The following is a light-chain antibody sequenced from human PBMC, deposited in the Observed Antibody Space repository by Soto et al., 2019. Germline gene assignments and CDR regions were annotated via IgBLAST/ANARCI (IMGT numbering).Light chain of an antibody. CDR1: SSDVGAYDY. CDR2: DVK. Sequence: QSVLTQPASVSGSPGQSIAISCTGTSSDVGAYDYVSWYQQHPGKAPKLMIYDVKYRPSEVSNRFSGSKSGNTASLTISGLQAEVEADYYCSSYTSSSSVIFGGGTKLTVL. CDR3: SSYTSSSSVI. J-gene: IGLJ2*01. V-gene: IGLV2-14*01.